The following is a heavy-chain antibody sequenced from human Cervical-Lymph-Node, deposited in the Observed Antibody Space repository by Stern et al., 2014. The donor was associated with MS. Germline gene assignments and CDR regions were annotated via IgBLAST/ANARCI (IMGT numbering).Heavy chain of an antibody. V-gene: IGHV1-69*01. CDR1: GGTFSTFV. CDR2: IIPIVGPA. CDR3: ARPRNSLGVYLYGMDV. J-gene: IGHJ6*02. Sequence: QVQLGQSGAEVKKPGSSVKVSCKASGGTFSTFVISWGRQAPGQGLEWMGGIIPIVGPANYAQKFQGRVTITADESTTTAYMELNSLRSEDTAVYYCARPRNSLGVYLYGMDVWGQGTTVTVSS. D-gene: IGHD1-14*01.